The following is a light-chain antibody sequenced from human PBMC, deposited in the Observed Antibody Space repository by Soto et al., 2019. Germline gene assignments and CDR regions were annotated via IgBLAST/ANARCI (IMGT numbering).Light chain of an antibody. CDR3: SSYTSRSTYV. CDR1: SSDVGGSNG. CDR2: DVS. Sequence: ALTQPPSVSGSPGQSVAISCTGTSSDVGGSNGVSWYQQPPGTAPKLMIYDVSNRPSGVPDRFSGSKSGNTASLTISGLQAEDEGDYYCSSYTSRSTYVFGTGTKVTVL. J-gene: IGLJ1*01. V-gene: IGLV2-18*02.